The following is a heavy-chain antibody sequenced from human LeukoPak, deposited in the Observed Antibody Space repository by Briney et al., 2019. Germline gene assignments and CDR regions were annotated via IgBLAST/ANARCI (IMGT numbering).Heavy chain of an antibody. D-gene: IGHD3-10*01. Sequence: GGSLRLSCAASGFTFSSYAMSWVRQAPGKGLEWVSAISGSGGSTYYADSVKGRFTISRDNSKNTLYLQMNSLRAEDTAVYYCAKDKNTMVRRDPYYYYGMDVWGQGTTVTVSS. V-gene: IGHV3-23*01. CDR3: AKDKNTMVRRDPYYYYGMDV. J-gene: IGHJ6*02. CDR1: GFTFSSYA. CDR2: ISGSGGST.